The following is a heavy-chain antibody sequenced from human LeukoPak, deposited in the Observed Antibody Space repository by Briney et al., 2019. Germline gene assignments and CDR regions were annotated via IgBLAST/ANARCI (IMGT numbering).Heavy chain of an antibody. CDR1: GGSISSSSYY. CDR2: IYYSGST. V-gene: IGHV4-39*07. CDR3: AREWQYQFDY. Sequence: SETLSLTCTVSGGSISSSSYYWGWIRQPPGKGLEWIGSIYYSGSTYYNPSLKSRVSISVDTSRNQHSLKVTSVTAADTAVYYCAREWQYQFDYWGQGSLVTVSS. J-gene: IGHJ4*02. D-gene: IGHD4-11*01.